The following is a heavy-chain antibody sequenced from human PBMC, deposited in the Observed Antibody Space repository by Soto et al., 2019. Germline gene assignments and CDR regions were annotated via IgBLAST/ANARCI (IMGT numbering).Heavy chain of an antibody. J-gene: IGHJ5*02. V-gene: IGHV4-30-4*01. D-gene: IGHD2-21*02. CDR3: ARDGDNGGNSWFYP. CDR2: IYYSGST. CDR1: GGSISSGDYY. Sequence: PSETLSLTCTVSGGSISSGDYYWSWIRQPPGKGLEWIGYIYYSGSTYYNPSLKSRVTISVDTSRNQFSLKLSSVTAADTAVYYCARDGDNGGNSWFYPWGQGTLVTSP.